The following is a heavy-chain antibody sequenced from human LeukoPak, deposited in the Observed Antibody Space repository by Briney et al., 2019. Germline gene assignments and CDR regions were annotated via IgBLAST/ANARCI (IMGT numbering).Heavy chain of an antibody. Sequence: GGSLRLSCAASGFTFSSYAMNWVRQAPGKGLEWVSSISDSGDSTYYADSVKGRFTFSRDNSKNTLYLQMNSLRAEDTAVYYCAKDPGVYGSGSYPTYFDYWGQGTLVTVSS. J-gene: IGHJ4*02. CDR1: GFTFSSYA. CDR2: ISDSGDST. V-gene: IGHV3-23*01. D-gene: IGHD3-10*01. CDR3: AKDPGVYGSGSYPTYFDY.